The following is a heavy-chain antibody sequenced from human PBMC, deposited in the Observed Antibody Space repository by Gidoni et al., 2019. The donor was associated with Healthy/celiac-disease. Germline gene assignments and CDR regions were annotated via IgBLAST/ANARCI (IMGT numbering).Heavy chain of an antibody. Sequence: QVQLVQSAAEAKKPGSSAKVSCKASGGTFSSYAISRVRQAPGQGLEWMGGIIPIFGTANYAQKFQGRVTVTADESTGTAYMELSSLRSEDTAVYYCARKREYYDILTGPPKKNYYYGMDVWGQGTTVTVSS. CDR2: IIPIFGTA. D-gene: IGHD3-9*01. J-gene: IGHJ6*02. V-gene: IGHV1-69*01. CDR1: GGTFSSYA. CDR3: ARKREYYDILTGPPKKNYYYGMDV.